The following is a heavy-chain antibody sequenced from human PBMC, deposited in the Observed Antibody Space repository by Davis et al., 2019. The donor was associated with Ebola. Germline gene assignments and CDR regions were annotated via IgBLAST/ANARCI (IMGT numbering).Heavy chain of an antibody. Sequence: LRLSCTVSGGSISNYYWSWIRQHPGKGLEWIGYIYYSGSTYYNPSLKSRVTISVDTSKNQFSLKLSSVTAADTAVYYCARDSSDDFWSGYAFYGMDVWGQGTTVTVSS. CDR3: ARDSSDDFWSGYAFYGMDV. V-gene: IGHV4-31*03. CDR1: GGSISNYY. CDR2: IYYSGST. J-gene: IGHJ6*02. D-gene: IGHD3-3*01.